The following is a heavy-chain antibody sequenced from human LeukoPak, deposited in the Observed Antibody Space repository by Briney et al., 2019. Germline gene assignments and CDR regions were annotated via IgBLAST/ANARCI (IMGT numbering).Heavy chain of an antibody. CDR2: ISAYSGDT. CDR1: GYTFTSYG. D-gene: IGHD3-22*01. Sequence: ASVNVSCKASGYTFTSYGISWVRQAPGQGLEWMGWISAYSGDTNYAQKFQGRATMTTDTSTSTVYMELSSLRSEDTAVYYCARTYYYDSSGAPSRLDYWGQGTLVTVSS. CDR3: ARTYYYDSSGAPSRLDY. J-gene: IGHJ4*02. V-gene: IGHV1-18*01.